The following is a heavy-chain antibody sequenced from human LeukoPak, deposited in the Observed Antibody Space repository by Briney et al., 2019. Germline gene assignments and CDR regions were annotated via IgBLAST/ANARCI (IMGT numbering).Heavy chain of an antibody. CDR3: AKDIGAGGDYYYYGMDV. V-gene: IGHV3-9*01. D-gene: IGHD3-10*01. J-gene: IGHJ6*02. CDR2: ISWNSGSI. Sequence: SLRLSFAASGFTFDDYAMHWVRQAPGKGLEWVSGISWNSGSIGYADSVKGRFTISRDNAKNSLYLQMNSLRAEDTALYYCAKDIGAGGDYYYYGMDVWGQGTTVTVSS. CDR1: GFTFDDYA.